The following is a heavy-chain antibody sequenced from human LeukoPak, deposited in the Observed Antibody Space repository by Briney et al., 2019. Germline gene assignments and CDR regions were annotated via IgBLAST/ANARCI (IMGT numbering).Heavy chain of an antibody. Sequence: PSETLSLTCTVSGGSISSYYWSWIRQPPGKGLEWIGYIYYSGSTNYNPSLKSRVTLSVDTSKNQLSLKLSSVTAADTAVYYCARHEGFDYGDYALGYWGQGTLVTVSS. J-gene: IGHJ4*02. V-gene: IGHV4-59*08. D-gene: IGHD4-17*01. CDR1: GGSISSYY. CDR3: ARHEGFDYGDYALGY. CDR2: IYYSGST.